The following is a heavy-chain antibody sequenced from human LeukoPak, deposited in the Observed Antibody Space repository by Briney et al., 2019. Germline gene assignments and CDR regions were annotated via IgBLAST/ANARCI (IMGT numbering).Heavy chain of an antibody. CDR3: ARDLGYGDSTIAPMDY. D-gene: IGHD2-21*02. CDR1: GYTFTSYY. J-gene: IGHJ4*02. Sequence: GASVKVSCKASGYTFTSYYMHWVRQAPGQGLEWMGIINPSGGSTSYAQKFQGRVTMTRDMSTSTVYMELSSLRSEDTAVYYCARDLGYGDSTIAPMDYWGQGTLVTVSS. V-gene: IGHV1-46*01. CDR2: INPSGGST.